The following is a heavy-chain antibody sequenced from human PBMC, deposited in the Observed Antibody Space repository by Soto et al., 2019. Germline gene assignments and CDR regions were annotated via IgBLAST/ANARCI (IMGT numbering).Heavy chain of an antibody. CDR3: ASLRGCGGGGCYNIDY. D-gene: IGHD2-15*01. V-gene: IGHV4-31*03. CDR2: IYYSGST. Sequence: QVQLQESGPGLVKPSQTLSLTCTVSGGSISSGGYYWSWIRQHPAKGLEWIGFIYYSGSTYYNPSLKIRITISVDTSKNQFALKLSSVTAADTAVYYCASLRGCGGGGCYNIDYWGQGTLVTVSS. J-gene: IGHJ4*02. CDR1: GGSISSGGYY.